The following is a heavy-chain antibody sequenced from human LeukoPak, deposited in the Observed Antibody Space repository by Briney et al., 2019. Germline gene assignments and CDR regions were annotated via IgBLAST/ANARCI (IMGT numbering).Heavy chain of an antibody. CDR3: ARRGFTMVRGVNPSWFDP. CDR2: IYYSGST. D-gene: IGHD3-10*01. CDR1: GGSISSSSYY. Sequence: SETLSLTCTVSGGSISSSSYYWGWIRQPPGKGLEWIGSIYYSGSTYYNPSLKSRVTISVDTSKNQFSLKLSSVAAADTAVYYCARRGFTMVRGVNPSWFDPWGQGTLVTVSS. V-gene: IGHV4-39*07. J-gene: IGHJ5*02.